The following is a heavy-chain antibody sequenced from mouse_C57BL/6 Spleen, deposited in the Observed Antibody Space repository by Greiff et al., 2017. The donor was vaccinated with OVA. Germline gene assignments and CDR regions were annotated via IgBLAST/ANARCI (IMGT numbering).Heavy chain of an antibody. CDR1: GYTFTDYN. Sequence: DVQLVESGPELVKPGASVKMSCKASGYTFTDYNMHWVKQSHGKSLEWIGYINPNNGGTSYNQKFKGKATLTVNKSSSTAYMELRSLTSEDSAVYYCAREGYGYYFDYWGQGTTLTVSS. V-gene: IGHV1-22*01. CDR2: INPNNGGT. J-gene: IGHJ2*01. D-gene: IGHD2-2*01. CDR3: AREGYGYYFDY.